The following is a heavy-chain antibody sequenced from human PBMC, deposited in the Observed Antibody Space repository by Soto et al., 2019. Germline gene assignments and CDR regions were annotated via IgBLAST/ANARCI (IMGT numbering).Heavy chain of an antibody. V-gene: IGHV4-39*01. CDR3: ARQRAWYGEWAFDM. J-gene: IGHJ3*02. CDR1: GGSSSSDTYY. CDR2: IKYHGHT. D-gene: IGHD3-10*01. Sequence: QLQVQESGPGLVNASETLSLTCSVSGGSSSSDTYYWVWVRQPPGKGLEWIGSIKYHGHTYSNPALKSRVAVYVATSQYQFSLHLTSVTAADTAVYSCARQRAWYGEWAFDMWGQGTRVTVSS.